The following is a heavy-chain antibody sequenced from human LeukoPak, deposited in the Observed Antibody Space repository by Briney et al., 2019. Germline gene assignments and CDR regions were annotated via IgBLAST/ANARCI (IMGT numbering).Heavy chain of an antibody. CDR1: GYSFTSYW. V-gene: IGHV5-10-1*01. CDR2: IDPSDSYT. CDR3: ARQSPGYCSGGSCRSFDY. J-gene: IGHJ4*02. D-gene: IGHD2-15*01. Sequence: GESLKISCKGSGYSFTSYWISWVRQMPGKGLAWMGRIDPSDSYTNYSPSFQGHVTISADKSISTAYLQWSSLKASDTAMYYCARQSPGYCSGGSCRSFDYWGQGTLVTVSS.